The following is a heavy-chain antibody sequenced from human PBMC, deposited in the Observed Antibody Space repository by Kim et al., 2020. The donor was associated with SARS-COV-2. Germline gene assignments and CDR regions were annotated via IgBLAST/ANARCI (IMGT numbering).Heavy chain of an antibody. CDR3: AKGRIQLWYEAFDY. CDR2: LSGSGGST. CDR1: GFTFSSYA. Sequence: GGSLRLSCAASGFTFSSYAMSWVRQAPGKGLEWVSALSGSGGSTYYADSVKGRFTISRDNSKNTLYLQMNSLRAEDTAVYYCAKGRIQLWYEAFDYLGQGTLVTVSS. D-gene: IGHD5-18*01. V-gene: IGHV3-23*01. J-gene: IGHJ4*02.